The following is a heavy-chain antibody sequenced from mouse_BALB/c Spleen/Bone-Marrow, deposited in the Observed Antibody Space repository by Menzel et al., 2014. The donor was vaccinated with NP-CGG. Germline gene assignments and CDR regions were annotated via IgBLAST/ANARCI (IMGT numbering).Heavy chain of an antibody. V-gene: IGHV5-12-2*01. J-gene: IGHJ2*01. CDR1: GFTFSSYT. D-gene: IGHD3-2*01. Sequence: VMLVESGGGLVQPGGSLKLSCAASGFTFSSYTMSWIRQTPEMRLVWVAFISDGGGRAYYPDTLKRRFTISRDNAKNTLYLQMSSLKSEDTAMYYCARQLDSTGYVLDYWGQGTTLTGSS. CDR3: ARQLDSTGYVLDY. CDR2: ISDGGGRA.